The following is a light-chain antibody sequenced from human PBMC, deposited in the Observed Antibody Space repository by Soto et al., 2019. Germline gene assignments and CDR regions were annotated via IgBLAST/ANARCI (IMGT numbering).Light chain of an antibody. CDR1: QSVSSD. CDR2: DAS. Sequence: DIVLTQSPATLSLSPGERATLYCRASQSVSSDFAWYQQKPGQAPRLLIYDASNRATGIPARFSGSGSGTDFTLTINSLQPEDFAVYYCQHRHNFGPGTKVDFK. CDR3: QHRHN. J-gene: IGKJ3*01. V-gene: IGKV3-11*01.